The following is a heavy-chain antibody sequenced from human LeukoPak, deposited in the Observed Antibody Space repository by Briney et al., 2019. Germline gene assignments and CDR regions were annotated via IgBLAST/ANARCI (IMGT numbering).Heavy chain of an antibody. Sequence: SETLSLTCTVSGGSISSHYWNWIRQPPGKGLEWIGYIYYSGSTNYNPSLKSRVTISVDTSKNQFYLKLSSVTAAVTAVYYCARETTVVTPGRSDVFDIWGQGTTVTVSS. CDR2: IYYSGST. D-gene: IGHD4-23*01. V-gene: IGHV4-59*11. CDR3: ARETTVVTPGRSDVFDI. J-gene: IGHJ3*02. CDR1: GGSISSHY.